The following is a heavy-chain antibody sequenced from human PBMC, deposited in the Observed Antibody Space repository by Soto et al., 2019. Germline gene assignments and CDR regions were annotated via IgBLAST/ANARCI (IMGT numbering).Heavy chain of an antibody. V-gene: IGHV4-39*01. D-gene: IGHD3-10*01. CDR1: GGSISSSSYY. CDR3: ARLLGSPSYYYYGMDV. CDR2: IYYSGST. J-gene: IGHJ6*02. Sequence: PSETLSLTCTVSGGSISSSSYYWGWIRQPPGKGLEWIGSIYYSGSTYYNPSLKCRVTISVDTSKNQFSLKLSSVTAADTAVYYCARLLGSPSYYYYGMDVWGQGTTVTVSS.